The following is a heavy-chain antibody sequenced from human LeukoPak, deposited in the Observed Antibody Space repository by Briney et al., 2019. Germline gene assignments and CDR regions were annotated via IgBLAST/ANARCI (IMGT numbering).Heavy chain of an antibody. J-gene: IGHJ3*02. CDR3: ARDEDASSDNAFDI. D-gene: IGHD3-22*01. V-gene: IGHV1-2*02. CDR2: INPNSGGT. CDR1: GYTLTGYY. Sequence: GASVKVSCKASGYTLTGYYMHWVRQAPGQGLEWMGWINPNSGGTKYAQKLQGRVTMTRDTSISTAYMELSRLRSDDTAVYYCARDEDASSDNAFDIWGQGTMVTVSS.